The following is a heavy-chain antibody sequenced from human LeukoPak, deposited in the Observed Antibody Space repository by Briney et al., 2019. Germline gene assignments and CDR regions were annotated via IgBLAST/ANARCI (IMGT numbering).Heavy chain of an antibody. CDR3: ARRSLTTVVTLHYHDYYFDY. J-gene: IGHJ4*02. CDR1: GGSISSGGYY. CDR2: IYYSGST. V-gene: IGHV4-31*03. D-gene: IGHD4-23*01. Sequence: PSQTLSLTCTVSGGSISSGGYYWSWIRQHPGKGLEWIGHIYYSGSTYDNPSLKSRVTISVDTSKNQFSLKLSSVTAADTAVYYCARRSLTTVVTLHYHDYYFDYWGQGTLVTVSS.